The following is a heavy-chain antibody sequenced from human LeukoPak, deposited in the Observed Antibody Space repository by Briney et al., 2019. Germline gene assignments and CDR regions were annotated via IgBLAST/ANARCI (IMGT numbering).Heavy chain of an antibody. CDR3: ARFSVGGTYYPNY. CDR1: GFTFTIYA. V-gene: IGHV3-23*01. Sequence: PGGSLRLSCAASGFTFTIYAMSWVRQAPGKGLEWVSGISDDGEKTYYAGSVRGRFTISRDNSQKTLYLQMNSLRVEDTAVYYCARFSVGGTYYPNYWGQGTLVSVSS. CDR2: ISDDGEKT. J-gene: IGHJ4*02. D-gene: IGHD1-26*01.